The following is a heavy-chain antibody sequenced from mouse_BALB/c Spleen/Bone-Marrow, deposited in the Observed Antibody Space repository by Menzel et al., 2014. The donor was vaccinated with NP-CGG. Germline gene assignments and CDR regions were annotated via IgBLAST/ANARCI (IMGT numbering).Heavy chain of an antibody. Sequence: QVQLQQPGPELVKPGASVKMSCKASGYTFTSYYIHWVKQRPGQGLEWIGWIYPGDGSTKYNEKFKGKTTLTADKSSSTAYMLLSSLTSEDSAIYFCARKENWAYAMDYWGQGTSVPVSS. V-gene: IGHV1S56*01. CDR1: GYTFTSYY. J-gene: IGHJ4*01. CDR2: IYPGDGST. D-gene: IGHD4-1*01. CDR3: ARKENWAYAMDY.